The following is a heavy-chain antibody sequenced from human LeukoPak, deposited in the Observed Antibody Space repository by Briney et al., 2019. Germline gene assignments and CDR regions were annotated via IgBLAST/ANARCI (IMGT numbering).Heavy chain of an antibody. CDR1: GGSISSYY. Sequence: PSETLSLTCTVSGGSISSYYWSWVRQPAGKGLEWIGRIYTSGSTNYNPSLKSRVTMSVDTSKNQFSLKLSSVTAADTAVYYCARVGRITMVRGVLYYFDYWGQGTLVTVST. D-gene: IGHD3-10*01. V-gene: IGHV4-4*07. CDR3: ARVGRITMVRGVLYYFDY. CDR2: IYTSGST. J-gene: IGHJ4*02.